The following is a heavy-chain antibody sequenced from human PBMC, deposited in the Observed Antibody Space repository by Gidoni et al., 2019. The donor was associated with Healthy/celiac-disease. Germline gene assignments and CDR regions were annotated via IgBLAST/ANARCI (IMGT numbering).Heavy chain of an antibody. CDR3: AADTHYSDY. CDR2: IVVGSGNT. J-gene: IGHJ4*02. V-gene: IGHV1-58*01. CDR1: GFTFTSPA. D-gene: IGHD2-21*01. Sequence: QLQLVQSGPEVKKPGTSVKFSFKASGFTFTSPAVQWVRQARGQRLEWIGWIVVGSGNTNYAQKFQERVTITRDMSTSTAYMELSSLRSEDTAVYYCAADTHYSDYWGQGTLVTVSS.